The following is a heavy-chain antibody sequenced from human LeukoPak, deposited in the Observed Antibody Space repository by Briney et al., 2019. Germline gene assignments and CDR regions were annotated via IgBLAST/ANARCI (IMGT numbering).Heavy chain of an antibody. CDR3: VRSFHPGGWFDP. Sequence: PGGSLRLSCAASGFTFSSYSMNWVRQAPGKGLEWVASINEDGSEIHYVDSVKGRFTIARDNAKDSLFLQMNSLTVEDTAMYYCVRSFHPGGWFDPWGQGTLVTVSS. CDR1: GFTFSSYS. CDR2: INEDGSEI. J-gene: IGHJ5*02. V-gene: IGHV3-7*01. D-gene: IGHD3-10*01.